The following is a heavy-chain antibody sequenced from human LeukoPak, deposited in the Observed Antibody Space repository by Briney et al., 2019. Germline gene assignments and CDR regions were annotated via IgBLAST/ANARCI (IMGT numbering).Heavy chain of an antibody. Sequence: GASVKVSCKASGYTFTSYYMHWVRQAPGQGLEWMGIINPSGGSTSYAQKFQGRVTMTRDTSTSTVYMELSSLRSEDTAVYYCARDPAAAGTDRGYYFDYWGQGTLVTVSS. J-gene: IGHJ4*02. CDR2: INPSGGST. D-gene: IGHD6-13*01. CDR1: GYTFTSYY. CDR3: ARDPAAAGTDRGYYFDY. V-gene: IGHV1-46*01.